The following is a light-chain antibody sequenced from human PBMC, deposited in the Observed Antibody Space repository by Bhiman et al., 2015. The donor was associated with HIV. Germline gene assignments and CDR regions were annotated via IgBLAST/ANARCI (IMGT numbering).Light chain of an antibody. Sequence: QSVLTQPPSASETPGQRVTMSCSGSNSNIGSNFVFWYQQLPGTTPKLLIYKNNQRPSGVPDRFSGSKSGNTASLTISGLQAEDEADYHCSSYTSSSMSRFVFGGGTKLTVL. CDR2: KNN. V-gene: IGLV1-47*01. J-gene: IGLJ2*01. CDR3: SSYTSSSMSRFV. CDR1: NSNIGSNF.